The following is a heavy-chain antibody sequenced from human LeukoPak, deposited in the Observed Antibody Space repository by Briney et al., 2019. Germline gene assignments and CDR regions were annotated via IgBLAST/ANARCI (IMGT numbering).Heavy chain of an antibody. CDR1: GFSFTNVW. V-gene: IGHV3-15*07. CDR3: TTGIDYGGGY. J-gene: IGHJ4*02. CDR2: IKNKDEGEKT. Sequence: GGSLRLPCAVYGFSFTNVWMNWVRQAPGKGLEWVGRIKNKDEGEKTDYAAPVKGRFTISRDDSKATLFLQMNSLKMEDTAIYYCTTGIDYGGGYWGQGTLVSVSS. D-gene: IGHD3-16*01.